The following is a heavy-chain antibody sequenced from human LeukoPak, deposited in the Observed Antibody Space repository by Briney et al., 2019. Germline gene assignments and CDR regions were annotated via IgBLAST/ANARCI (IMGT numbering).Heavy chain of an antibody. D-gene: IGHD2-15*01. Sequence: GGSLRLSCAASGFTFSSYGMHWVRQAPGKGLEWVAFIRYDGSNKYYAGPVKGRFTISRDNSKNTLYLQMNSLRAEDTAVYYCAKVSGSYLPNFDYWGQGTLVTVS. CDR3: AKVSGSYLPNFDY. CDR2: IRYDGSNK. CDR1: GFTFSSYG. V-gene: IGHV3-30*02. J-gene: IGHJ4*02.